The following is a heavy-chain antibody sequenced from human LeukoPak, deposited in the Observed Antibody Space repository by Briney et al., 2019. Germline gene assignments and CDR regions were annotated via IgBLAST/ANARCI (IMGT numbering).Heavy chain of an antibody. V-gene: IGHV1-69*01. D-gene: IGHD6-19*01. CDR2: IIPMFGIA. CDR1: GGTFSRHA. Sequence: SVKVSCKASGGTFSRHAISWVRQAPGQGLEWMGGIIPMFGIANYAQKFQGRVTITADESTSTAYMELSSLRSEDTAVYYCSRDRPYTGGWRGFDYWGQGTLVTVSS. CDR3: SRDRPYTGGWRGFDY. J-gene: IGHJ4*02.